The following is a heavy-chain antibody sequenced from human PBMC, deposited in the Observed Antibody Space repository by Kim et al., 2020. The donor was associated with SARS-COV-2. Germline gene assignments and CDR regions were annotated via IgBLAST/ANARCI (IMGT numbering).Heavy chain of an antibody. V-gene: IGHV3-64D*09. CDR3: VKLWGYYGSGNIIRGNFDY. D-gene: IGHD3-10*01. CDR2: ISSNGGST. CDR1: GFTFSSYA. J-gene: IGHJ4*02. Sequence: GGSLRLSCSASGFTFSSYAMHWVRQAPGKGLEYVSAISSNGGSTYYADSVKGRFTISRDNSKNTLYLQMSSLRAEDTAVYYCVKLWGYYGSGNIIRGNFDYWGQGTLVTVSS.